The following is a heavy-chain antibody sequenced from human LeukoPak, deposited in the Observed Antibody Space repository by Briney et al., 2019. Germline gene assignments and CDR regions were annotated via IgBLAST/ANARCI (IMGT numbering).Heavy chain of an antibody. J-gene: IGHJ3*02. Sequence: ASVKVSCKVSGYTLTELSMHWVRQAPGKGLEWMGGFDPEDGETIYAQKLQGRVTMTTDTSTSTAYMELRSLRSDDTAVYYCARDQALIAVAGDDAFDIWGQGTMVTVSS. CDR1: GYTLTELS. V-gene: IGHV1-24*01. CDR2: FDPEDGET. CDR3: ARDQALIAVAGDDAFDI. D-gene: IGHD6-19*01.